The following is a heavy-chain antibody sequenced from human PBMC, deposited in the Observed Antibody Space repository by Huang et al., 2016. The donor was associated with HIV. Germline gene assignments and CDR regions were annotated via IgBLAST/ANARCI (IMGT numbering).Heavy chain of an antibody. CDR2: AFYCGST. CDR1: GGSINDHY. D-gene: IGHD6-25*01. V-gene: IGHV4-59*11. CDR3: ARESAAARLFDS. Sequence: QVQLRESGPGLVKPSGTLSLTCLVSGGSINDHYWSWIRQSPGKGLHWIGSAFYCGSTSYRASLNNRVSISFDTSKNEVSLKLKSVTAADTAMYYCARESAAARLFDSWGQGTLVMVSS. J-gene: IGHJ4*02.